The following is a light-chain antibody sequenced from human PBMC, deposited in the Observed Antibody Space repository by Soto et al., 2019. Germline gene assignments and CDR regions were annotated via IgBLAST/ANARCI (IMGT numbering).Light chain of an antibody. CDR3: AAWDDRLKGYV. V-gene: IGLV1-44*01. CDR2: NND. CDR1: GSNFGSNT. Sequence: QSVLTQPPSASGTPGHRVTISCSGSGSNFGSNTVNWYQHLPGTAPKLLIYNNDQRPSGVPDRFSGSKSGTSASLAISGLQFDDEADYYCAAWDDRLKGYVFGTGTKLTVL. J-gene: IGLJ1*01.